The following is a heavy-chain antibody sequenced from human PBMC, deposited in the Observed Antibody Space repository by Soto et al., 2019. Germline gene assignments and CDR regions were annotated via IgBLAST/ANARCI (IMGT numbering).Heavy chain of an antibody. CDR2: IGGSSGHI. J-gene: IGHJ4*02. D-gene: IGHD2-8*01. CDR3: AITNGAYSNYFDY. Sequence: EVLLVESGGGLVKPGGSLRLSCAASGFTFSRYSMVWVRQTPEKGLEWVSFIGGSSGHIYYADSLKGRSPISRDNAKNSLLLPMNSLRVDDTAVYYCAITNGAYSNYFDYWGQGTLVTVSS. V-gene: IGHV3-21*01. CDR1: GFTFSRYS.